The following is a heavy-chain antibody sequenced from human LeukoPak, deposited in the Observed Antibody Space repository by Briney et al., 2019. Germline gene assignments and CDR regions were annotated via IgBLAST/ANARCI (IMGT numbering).Heavy chain of an antibody. Sequence: PSETLSLTCTVSGGSISSYYWSWIRQPPGKGLEWIGYIYYSGSTTYNPSPKSRVTISVDTSKNQFSLKLSSVTAADTAVYYCARDKQPGDYWGQGTLVTVSS. CDR3: ARDKQPGDY. D-gene: IGHD5-18*01. CDR2: IYYSGST. V-gene: IGHV4-59*01. J-gene: IGHJ4*02. CDR1: GGSISSYY.